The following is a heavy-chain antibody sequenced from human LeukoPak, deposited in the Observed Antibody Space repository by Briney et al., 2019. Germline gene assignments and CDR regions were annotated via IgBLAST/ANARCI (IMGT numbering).Heavy chain of an antibody. D-gene: IGHD5-12*01. Sequence: SETLSLTCTVSGGSIISYFWSWIRQPPGKGPEWIGYIFDSGTTNYNPSTNYNPSLKSRVIVSLDTSKNHFSLKLSSVTAADTAVYFCARGGVTTIAQYDYWGQGILVTVSS. V-gene: IGHV4-59*01. CDR2: IFDSGTTNYNPST. J-gene: IGHJ4*02. CDR3: ARGGVTTIAQYDY. CDR1: GGSIISYF.